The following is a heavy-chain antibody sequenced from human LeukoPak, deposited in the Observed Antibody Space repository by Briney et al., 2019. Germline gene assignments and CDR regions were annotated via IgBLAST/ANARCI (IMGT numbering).Heavy chain of an antibody. CDR2: ISSSGSTI. CDR3: ARDSNFHSDYYYDVFDI. Sequence: GGSLRLACAASGFTFDDYGMSWVRQAPGKGLEWVSYISSSGSTIYYADSVKGRFTISRDNAKNSLYLQMDSLRAEDTATYYCARDSNFHSDYYYDVFDIWGQGTVVTVSS. V-gene: IGHV3-48*03. J-gene: IGHJ3*02. D-gene: IGHD2-21*02. CDR1: GFTFDDYG.